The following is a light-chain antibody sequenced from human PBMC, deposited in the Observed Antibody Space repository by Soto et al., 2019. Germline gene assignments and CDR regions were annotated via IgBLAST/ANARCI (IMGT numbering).Light chain of an antibody. V-gene: IGLV2-14*01. CDR2: DVS. CDR3: SSYTASSTLV. J-gene: IGLJ3*02. CDR1: SSDVGGYKF. Sequence: QSLLTQPASVSGSPGQSSTISCTGTSSDVGGYKFVSWYQQQPGKAPKLIIYDVSNRPSGVSNRFSGSKSGNTASLTISGLQAEDEADYYCSSYTASSTLVFGGGTKLTVL.